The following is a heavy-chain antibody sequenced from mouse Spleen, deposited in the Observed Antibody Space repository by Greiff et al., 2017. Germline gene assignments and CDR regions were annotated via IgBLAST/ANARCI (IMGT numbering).Heavy chain of an antibody. CDR2: IDPSDSET. D-gene: IGHD2-5*01. CDR1: GYTFTSYW. CDR3: ARMSKGAMDY. J-gene: IGHJ4*01. V-gene: IGHV1-52*01. Sequence: QVQLQQPGAELVRPGSSVKLSCKASGYTFTSYWMHWVKQRPIQGLEWIGNIDPSDSETHYNQKFKDKATLTVDKSSSTAYMQLSSLTSEDSAVYYCARMSKGAMDYWGQGTSVTVSS.